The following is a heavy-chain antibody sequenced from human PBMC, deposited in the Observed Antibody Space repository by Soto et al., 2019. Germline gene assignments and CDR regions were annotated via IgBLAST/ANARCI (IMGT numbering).Heavy chain of an antibody. CDR1: GDTFSSYA. J-gene: IGHJ6*02. D-gene: IGHD2-21*02. CDR2: VIPVLGTT. CDR3: ARRRYCGYDCYNKHYYWMDV. V-gene: IGHV1-69*08. Sequence: QVQLVQSGAEVKKPGSSVKVSCRASGDTFSSYAVNWVRQAPGRGLEWMGRVIPVLGTTDYAQKFRCRVTMTADTSRTTVYMKLSSLRSDDTAVYYCARRRYCGYDCYNKHYYWMDVWGQGTTVTVAS.